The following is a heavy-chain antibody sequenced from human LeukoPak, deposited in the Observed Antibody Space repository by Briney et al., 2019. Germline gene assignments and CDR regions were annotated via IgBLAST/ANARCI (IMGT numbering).Heavy chain of an antibody. J-gene: IGHJ4*02. CDR1: GFTFTTNW. CDR2: IYSGGRT. D-gene: IGHD6-13*01. Sequence: GGSLRLSCAASGFTFTTNWMTWVRQAPGKGLEWVSVIYSGGRTYYADSVKGRFTISRDNSKNTLYLQMNRLRAEDTAVYYCARAGPSSSWHQFDYWGQGTLVTVSS. CDR3: ARAGPSSSWHQFDY. V-gene: IGHV3-66*01.